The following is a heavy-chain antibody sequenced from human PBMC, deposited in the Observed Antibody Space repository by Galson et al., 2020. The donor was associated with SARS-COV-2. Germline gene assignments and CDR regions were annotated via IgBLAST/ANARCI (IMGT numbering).Heavy chain of an antibody. Sequence: SETLSLTCTVSGASIRSGRYHWSWIRQPAGKGLESIGRIYTSGNTNYNPSLKSRVTISLDTSKNQFSLRLRSVTAADTAVYYCARGEFFEFYYYGMDVWGQGTTVTVSS. CDR2: IYTSGNT. V-gene: IGHV4-61*02. J-gene: IGHJ6*02. D-gene: IGHD3-3*01. CDR3: ARGEFFEFYYYGMDV. CDR1: GASIRSGRYH.